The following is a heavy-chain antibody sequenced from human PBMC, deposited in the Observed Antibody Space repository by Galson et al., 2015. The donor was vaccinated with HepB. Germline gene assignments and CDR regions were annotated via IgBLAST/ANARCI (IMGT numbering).Heavy chain of an antibody. D-gene: IGHD3-10*01. V-gene: IGHV4-39*01. CDR3: ARGVYYGSGFDP. J-gene: IGHJ5*02. Sequence: ETLSLTCTVSGGSISSSSYYWGWIRQPPGKGLEWIGSIYYSGSTYYNPSLKSRVTISVDTSKNQFSLKLSSVTAADTAVYYCARGVYYGSGFDPWGQGTLVTVSS. CDR1: GGSISSSSYY. CDR2: IYYSGST.